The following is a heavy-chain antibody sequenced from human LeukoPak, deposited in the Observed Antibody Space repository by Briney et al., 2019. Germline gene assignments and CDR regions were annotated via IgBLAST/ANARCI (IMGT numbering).Heavy chain of an antibody. Sequence: PSETLSLTCTVSGGSISSYYWSWIRQPPGKGLEWIGYIYYGGSTNYNPSLKSRVTISVDTSKNQFSLKLSSVTAADTAVYYCARGAAAAGRLGFDYWGQGTLVTVSS. V-gene: IGHV4-59*01. CDR1: GGSISSYY. D-gene: IGHD6-13*01. J-gene: IGHJ4*02. CDR3: ARGAAAAGRLGFDY. CDR2: IYYGGST.